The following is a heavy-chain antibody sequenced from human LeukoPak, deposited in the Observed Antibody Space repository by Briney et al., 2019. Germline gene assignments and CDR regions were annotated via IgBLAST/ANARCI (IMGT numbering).Heavy chain of an antibody. CDR3: GRALVGATGALDL. CDR1: GGSISNKY. Sequence: PSETLSLTCTVSGGSISNKYWSWIRQPPGKGLEWIGYIYYSGSTNYNPSLKSRVTISIDKSKNQFSLNLRSVTAADTAAYYCGRALVGATGALDLWGQGTMVIVSS. D-gene: IGHD1-26*01. V-gene: IGHV4-59*12. CDR2: IYYSGST. J-gene: IGHJ3*01.